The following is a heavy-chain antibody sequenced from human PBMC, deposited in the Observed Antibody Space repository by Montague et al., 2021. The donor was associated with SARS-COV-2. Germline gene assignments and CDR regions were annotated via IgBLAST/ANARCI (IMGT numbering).Heavy chain of an antibody. CDR3: ARGGYYGSGSLLDS. J-gene: IGHJ4*02. D-gene: IGHD3-10*01. CDR2: ISALDSYI. CDR1: GFAFSSYF. Sequence: SLRLSCAASGFAFSSYFMNWVRQAPGKGLEWVASISALDSYIYYADSVQGRFTISRDDAKNSLFLQLNSLRVEDTAVYYCARGGYYGSGSLLDSWGQGTLVTVSS. V-gene: IGHV3-21*06.